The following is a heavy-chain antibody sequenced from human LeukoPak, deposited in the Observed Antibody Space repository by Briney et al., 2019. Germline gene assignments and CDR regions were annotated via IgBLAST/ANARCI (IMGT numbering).Heavy chain of an antibody. J-gene: IGHJ6*03. D-gene: IGHD2-15*01. CDR2: ISGSGDTT. Sequence: SGGSLRLSCGASGFTFSSYAMSWVRQAPGGGLEWVSAISGSGDTTYHADSVKGRFTISRDNSENRLSLQMDSLRAEDTAVYFCAKDTTAWWYHRAYMDVWGKGTTVTVSS. CDR1: GFTFSSYA. CDR3: AKDTTAWWYHRAYMDV. V-gene: IGHV3-23*01.